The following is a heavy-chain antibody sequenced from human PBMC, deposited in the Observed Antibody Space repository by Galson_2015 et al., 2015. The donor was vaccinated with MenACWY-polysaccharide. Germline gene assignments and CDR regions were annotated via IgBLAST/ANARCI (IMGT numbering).Heavy chain of an antibody. V-gene: IGHV5-51*01. CDR1: GYSFRTFW. CDR2: IYPGDSDT. CDR3: TRHRAADVTIDAFEI. Sequence: QSGAEVKKPGESLKISCKGSGYSFRTFWIGWVRQMPGKGLEWMGIIYPGDSDTRYSPSFQGQVIISADKSTNTAYLQWSSLKASDTAMYYCTRHRAADVTIDAFEIWVQGTMVTVSS. D-gene: IGHD4-11*01. J-gene: IGHJ3*02.